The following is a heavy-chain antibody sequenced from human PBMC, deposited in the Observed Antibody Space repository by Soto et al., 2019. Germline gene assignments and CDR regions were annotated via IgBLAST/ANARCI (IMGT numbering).Heavy chain of an antibody. CDR3: ARMLNCSGGSCYSDY. Sequence: SETLSLTCAVYGGSFSGYYWSWIRQPPGKGLEWIGEINHSGSTNYNPSLKSRVTISVDTSKNQFSLKLSSVTAADTAVYYCARMLNCSGGSCYSDYWGQGTLVTVSS. J-gene: IGHJ4*02. CDR1: GGSFSGYY. V-gene: IGHV4-34*01. D-gene: IGHD2-15*01. CDR2: INHSGST.